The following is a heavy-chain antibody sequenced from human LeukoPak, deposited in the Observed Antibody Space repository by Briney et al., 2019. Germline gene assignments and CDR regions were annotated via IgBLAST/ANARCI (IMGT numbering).Heavy chain of an antibody. CDR2: IYSGGST. D-gene: IGHD4-17*01. J-gene: IGHJ4*02. V-gene: IGHV3-53*01. Sequence: GGSLRLSCAASGFTVSSNYMSWVRQAPGKGLEWVSVIYSGGSTYYADSVKGRFTISRDNSKNTLHHQMNSLRAEDTAVYYCSKKGQSEDYGKPGWGQGTLVTVSS. CDR3: SKKGQSEDYGKPG. CDR1: GFTVSSNY.